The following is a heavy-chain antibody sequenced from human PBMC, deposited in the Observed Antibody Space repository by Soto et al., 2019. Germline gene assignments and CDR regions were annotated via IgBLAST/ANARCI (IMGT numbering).Heavy chain of an antibody. CDR1: GYTFTSYG. J-gene: IGHJ4*02. V-gene: IGHV1-18*01. D-gene: IGHD3-9*01. CDR3: ARDFDEMHRQIDALQSFDY. CDR2: ISAYNGNT. Sequence: ASVKVSCKASGYTFTSYGISWVRQAPGQGLEWMGWISAYNGNTNYAQKLQGRVTMTTDTSTSTAYMELRSLRSDDTAVYYCARDFDEMHRQIDALQSFDYWGQGTLVTVSS.